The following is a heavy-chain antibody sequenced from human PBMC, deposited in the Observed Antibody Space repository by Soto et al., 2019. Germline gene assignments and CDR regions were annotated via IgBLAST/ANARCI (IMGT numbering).Heavy chain of an antibody. V-gene: IGHV3-33*01. CDR3: ARLNADYSFDY. Sequence: GGSLRLSCAASGFTFSSHGMHWVRQAPGKGLEWVAVIWYDGSNKYYAESVKGRFTISRDNSKNTLYLQVNSLRAEDTAVYYCARLNADYSFDYWGQGTLVTVSS. D-gene: IGHD4-17*01. CDR1: GFTFSSHG. J-gene: IGHJ4*02. CDR2: IWYDGSNK.